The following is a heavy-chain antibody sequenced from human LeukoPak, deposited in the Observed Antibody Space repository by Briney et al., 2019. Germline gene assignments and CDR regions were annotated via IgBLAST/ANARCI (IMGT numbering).Heavy chain of an antibody. J-gene: IGHJ4*02. D-gene: IGHD3-3*02. CDR3: ARGILYPAFYFDY. V-gene: IGHV3-23*01. CDR1: GFTFSSYA. Sequence: GGSLRLSCAASGFTFSSYAMSWVRQAPGKGLEWVSGISGSGGSTFYADSGKGRFTISRDNSKSTLFLQMNSLRAEDTAVYYCARGILYPAFYFDYWGQGTLVTVSS. CDR2: ISGSGGST.